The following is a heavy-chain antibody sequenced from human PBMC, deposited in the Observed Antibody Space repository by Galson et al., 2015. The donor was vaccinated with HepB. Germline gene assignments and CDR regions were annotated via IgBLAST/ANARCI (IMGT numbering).Heavy chain of an antibody. CDR3: AREVTTNAFDV. D-gene: IGHD4-17*01. J-gene: IGHJ3*01. CDR2: IYYSGST. CDR1: GGSISSSSYY. Sequence: LSLTCTVSGGSISSSSYYWGWIRQPPGKGLEWIGSIYYSGSTYYNPSLKSRVTISVDTSKNQFSLKLSSVTAADTAVYYCAREVTTNAFDVWGQGTMVTVSS. V-gene: IGHV4-39*07.